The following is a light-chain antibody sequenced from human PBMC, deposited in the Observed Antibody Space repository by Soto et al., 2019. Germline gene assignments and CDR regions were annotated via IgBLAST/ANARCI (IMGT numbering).Light chain of an antibody. V-gene: IGKV3-15*01. CDR2: GVS. J-gene: IGKJ3*01. Sequence: EIVMTQSPATLSVSPGERATLSCRASQSVSSKLAWFQQKPGQAPSLLIYGVSTRATGVPVRFSGSGSGTEFTLTINSLQSEDFAVYYCQQYNNWPPVTFGPGTKVDIK. CDR3: QQYNNWPPVT. CDR1: QSVSSK.